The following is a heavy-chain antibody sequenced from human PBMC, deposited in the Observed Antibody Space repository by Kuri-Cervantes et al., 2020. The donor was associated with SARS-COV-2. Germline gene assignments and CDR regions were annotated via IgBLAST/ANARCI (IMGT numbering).Heavy chain of an antibody. D-gene: IGHD5-24*01. J-gene: IGHJ6*02. CDR1: GGSITSDYL. V-gene: IGHV4-39*02. CDR2: SFYSGST. CDR3: ARGLRWQQPHRNYYYYGMDV. Sequence: ESLKISCTVSGGSITSDYLWGWIRQPPGKGLEWIGNSFYSGSTFYNPSLKSRVTISVDTSKNQFSLELSSVTAADTAVYYCARGLRWQQPHRNYYYYGMDVWGQGITVTVSS.